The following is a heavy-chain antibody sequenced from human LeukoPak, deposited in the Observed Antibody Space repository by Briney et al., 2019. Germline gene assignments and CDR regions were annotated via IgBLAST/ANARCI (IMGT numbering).Heavy chain of an antibody. CDR2: INHSGST. D-gene: IGHD2-2*01. CDR1: GGSFSGYY. CDR3: ARQNFYRYCRSTSCYRPYYYYYMDV. V-gene: IGHV4-34*01. Sequence: PSETLSLTCAVYGGSFSGYYWSWIRQPPGKGLEWIGEINHSGSTNYNPSLKSRVTISVDTSKNQFSLKLSSVTAADTTVYYCARQNFYRYCRSTSCYRPYYYYYMDVWGKGTTVTVSS. J-gene: IGHJ6*03.